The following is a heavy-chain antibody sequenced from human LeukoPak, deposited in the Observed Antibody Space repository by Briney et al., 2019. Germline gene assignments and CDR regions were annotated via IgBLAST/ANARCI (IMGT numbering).Heavy chain of an antibody. V-gene: IGHV4-31*03. CDR1: GGSISSGGYY. CDR2: IYYSGST. D-gene: IGHD3-10*01. Sequence: PSETLSLTCTVSGGSISSGGYYWSWIRQHPGKGLEWIGYIYYSGSTYYNPSLKSRVTISVDTSKNQFSLKLSSVTAADTAVYYCARDARYYYGSGSYPYAFDIWGQGTMVTVSS. J-gene: IGHJ3*02. CDR3: ARDARYYYGSGSYPYAFDI.